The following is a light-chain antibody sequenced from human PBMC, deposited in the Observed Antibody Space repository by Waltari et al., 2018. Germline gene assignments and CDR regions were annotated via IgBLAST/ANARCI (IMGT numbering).Light chain of an antibody. Sequence: DIQMTQSPSSLSASVGDRVTITCRASQSISNCLNWYHQRPGKAPQLLIFAASSLQTGVPSRFSGSGSGTDFTLTISSLQPEDFATYYCQQSYTSPQYT. V-gene: IGKV1-39*01. CDR3: QQSYTSPQYT. CDR2: AAS. CDR1: QSISNC. J-gene: IGKJ2*01.